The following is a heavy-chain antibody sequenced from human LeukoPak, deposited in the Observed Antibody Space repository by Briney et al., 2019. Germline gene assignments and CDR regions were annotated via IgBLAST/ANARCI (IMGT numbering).Heavy chain of an antibody. V-gene: IGHV3-30*18. CDR3: AKDYRYCSSTSCYPSYYYYYGMDV. J-gene: IGHJ6*02. Sequence: GGSLRPSCAASGFTFSSYGMHWVRQAPGKGLGWVAVISYDGSNKYYADSVKGRFTISRDNSKNTLYLQMNSLRAEDTAVYYCAKDYRYCSSTSCYPSYYYYYGMDVWGQGTTVTVSS. CDR1: GFTFSSYG. CDR2: ISYDGSNK. D-gene: IGHD2-2*01.